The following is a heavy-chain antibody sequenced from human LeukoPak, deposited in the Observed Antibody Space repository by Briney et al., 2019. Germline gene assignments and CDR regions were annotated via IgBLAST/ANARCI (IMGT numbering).Heavy chain of an antibody. CDR2: IIPIFGTA. CDR3: ARGDDSSGYYYVFDY. CDR1: GGTFSSYA. V-gene: IGHV1-69*01. Sequence: SVKVSCKACGGTFSSYAISWVRQAPGQGLEWMGGIIPIFGTANYAQKFQGRVTITADESTSTAYMELSSLRSEDTAVYYCARGDDSSGYYYVFDYWGQGTLVTVSS. D-gene: IGHD3-22*01. J-gene: IGHJ4*02.